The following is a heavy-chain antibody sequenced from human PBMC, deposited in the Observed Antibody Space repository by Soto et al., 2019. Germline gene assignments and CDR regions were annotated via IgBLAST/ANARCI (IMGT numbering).Heavy chain of an antibody. D-gene: IGHD3-22*01. J-gene: IGHJ5*02. CDR1: GFTFTSSA. V-gene: IGHV1-58*01. CDR3: AADPSYYYDSSGYPNWFDP. CDR2: IVVGSGNT. Sequence: SVKVSCKASGFTFTSSAVQWVRQARGQRLDWIGWIVVGSGNTNYAQKFQERVTITRDMSTSTAYMELSSLRSEDTAVYYCAADPSYYYDSSGYPNWFDPWGQGTLVTVSS.